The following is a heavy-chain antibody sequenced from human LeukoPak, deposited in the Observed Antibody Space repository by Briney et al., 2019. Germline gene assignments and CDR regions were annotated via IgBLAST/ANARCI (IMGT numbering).Heavy chain of an antibody. V-gene: IGHV4-34*01. CDR1: GGSFSDYY. CDR3: ARHGVATWFDP. Sequence: SETLSLTCAVYGGSFSDYYWSWIRQPPGKGLEWIWEINHGGTTNYSPSLKSRVTISVDTSKNQISLKLNSVTAADTALYYCARHGVATWFDPWGQGTLVTVSS. J-gene: IGHJ5*02. D-gene: IGHD2-15*01. CDR2: INHGGTT.